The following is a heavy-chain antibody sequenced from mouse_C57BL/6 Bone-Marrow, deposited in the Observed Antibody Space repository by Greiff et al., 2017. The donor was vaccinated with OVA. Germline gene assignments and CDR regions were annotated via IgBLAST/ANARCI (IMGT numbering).Heavy chain of an antibody. J-gene: IGHJ2*01. Sequence: QVQLKESGPELVKPGASVKISCKASGYAFSSSWMNWVKQRPGKGLEWIGRIYPGDGDTNYNGKFKGKATLTADKSSSTAYMPLSSLTSEDSAVYFCASGLWLRNYWGQGTTLTVSS. CDR3: ASGLWLRNY. V-gene: IGHV1-82*01. CDR2: IYPGDGDT. D-gene: IGHD2-2*01. CDR1: GYAFSSSW.